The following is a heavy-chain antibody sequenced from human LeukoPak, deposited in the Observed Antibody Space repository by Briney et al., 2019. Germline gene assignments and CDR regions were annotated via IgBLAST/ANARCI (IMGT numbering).Heavy chain of an antibody. CDR3: ARGEIDCGGDCYFFDY. J-gene: IGHJ4*02. V-gene: IGHV1-46*01. CDR2: INPSGGST. Sequence: ASVKVSCKASGYTFTSYYMHWVRQAPGQGLEWMGIINPSGGSTSYAQKLQGRVTMTRDMSTSTVYMELSSLRSEDTAVYYCARGEIDCGGDCYFFDYWGQGTLVTVSS. D-gene: IGHD2-21*02. CDR1: GYTFTSYY.